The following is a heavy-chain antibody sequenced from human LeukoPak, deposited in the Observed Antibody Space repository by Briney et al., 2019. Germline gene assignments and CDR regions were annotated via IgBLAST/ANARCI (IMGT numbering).Heavy chain of an antibody. V-gene: IGHV4-39*01. CDR2: TYYIGNT. CDR3: ARRMDYYNSGRLDWFDP. Sequence: SDTLSLTCTVSGGSISSTRDYWDWIRQPPGKGLKWISGTYYIGNTYYSPSLNSRTTISVEATMNQFTLMLSSMTAAHTAVYYGARRMDYYNSGRLDWFDPGGQATLVTVSS. J-gene: IGHJ5*02. D-gene: IGHD3-10*01. CDR1: GGSISSTRDY.